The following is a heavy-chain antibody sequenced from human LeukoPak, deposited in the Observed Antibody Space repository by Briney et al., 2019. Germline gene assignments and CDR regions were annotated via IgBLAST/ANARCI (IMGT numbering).Heavy chain of an antibody. CDR3: ARDGHRRYYYDRSGREDAFDI. Sequence: ASVKVSCKVSGYTLTELSMHWVRQAPGKGLEWMGGFDPEDGETIYAQKFQGRVTMTEDTSTDTAYMELSSLRSEDTAVYYCARDGHRRYYYDRSGREDAFDIWGQGTMVTVSS. J-gene: IGHJ3*02. V-gene: IGHV1-24*01. CDR2: FDPEDGET. D-gene: IGHD3-22*01. CDR1: GYTLTELS.